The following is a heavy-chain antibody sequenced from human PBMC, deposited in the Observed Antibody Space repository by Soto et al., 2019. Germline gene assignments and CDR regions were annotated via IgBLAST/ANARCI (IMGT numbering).Heavy chain of an antibody. CDR3: ASGDFLSGSYTGLLDY. V-gene: IGHV3-11*06. CDR2: TSSSSSHT. J-gene: IGHJ4*02. CDR1: GFTFSDYY. D-gene: IGHD3-3*01. Sequence: QVQLVESGGGLVKPGGSLRLSCAASGFTFSDYYMNWIRQAPGKGLEWVSYTSSSSSHTNYADSVKGRFTISRDNAKNSLYLQMNSLRVEDTAVYYCASGDFLSGSYTGLLDYWGQGTLVTVSS.